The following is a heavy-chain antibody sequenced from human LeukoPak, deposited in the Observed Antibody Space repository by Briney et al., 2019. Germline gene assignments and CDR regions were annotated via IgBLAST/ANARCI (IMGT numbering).Heavy chain of an antibody. V-gene: IGHV1-18*04. CDR2: ISTYNGDT. J-gene: IGHJ4*02. Sequence: ASVKVSCKASGYTFTGYYMHWVRQAPGQGLEWMGWISTYNGDTNYAQNLQGRVTMTRDTSTSTAYMELRSLRSDDTAVYYCARDPSNTSGRYIYFDSWSQGTLVTVPS. CDR1: GYTFTGYY. CDR3: ARDPSNTSGRYIYFDS. D-gene: IGHD6-19*01.